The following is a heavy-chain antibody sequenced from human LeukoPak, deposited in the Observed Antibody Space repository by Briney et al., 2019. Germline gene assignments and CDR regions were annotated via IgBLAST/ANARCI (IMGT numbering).Heavy chain of an antibody. J-gene: IGHJ6*02. CDR3: ARPRDGMDV. CDR1: GFTFSSYG. V-gene: IGHV3-48*04. Sequence: GGSLRLSCAASGFTFSSYGMHWVRQAPGKGLEWVSYISSSSSTIYYADSVKGRFTISRDNAKNSLYLQMNSLRAEDTAVYYCARPRDGMDVWGQGITVTVSS. CDR2: ISSSSSTI.